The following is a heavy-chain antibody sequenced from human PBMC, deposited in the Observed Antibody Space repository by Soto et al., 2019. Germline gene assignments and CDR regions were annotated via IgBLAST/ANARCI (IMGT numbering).Heavy chain of an antibody. CDR1: GYTFTSYD. CDR2: MNPNSGNT. CDR3: ARLSVTPFPPNYYYYYYMDV. J-gene: IGHJ6*03. V-gene: IGHV1-8*01. D-gene: IGHD4-4*01. Sequence: ASVKVSCKASGYTFTSYDINWVRQATGQGLEWMGWMNPNSGNTGYAQKFQGRVTMTRNTSISTAYMELSSLRSEDTAVYYCARLSVTPFPPNYYYYYYMDVWGKGTTVTVSS.